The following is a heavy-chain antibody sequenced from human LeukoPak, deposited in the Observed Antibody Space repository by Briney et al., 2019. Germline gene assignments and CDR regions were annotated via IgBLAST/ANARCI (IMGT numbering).Heavy chain of an antibody. CDR2: INPNSGGT. J-gene: IGHJ4*02. V-gene: IGHV1-2*02. CDR1: GYTFTGYY. D-gene: IGHD2-15*01. CDR3: ATLGCSGGSCYSGYGLPPFDY. Sequence: ASVKVSCKASGYTFTGYYMHWVRQAPGQGLEWMGWINPNSGGTNYAQKFQGRVTMTRDTSISTAYMELSRLRSDDTAVYYWATLGCSGGSCYSGYGLPPFDYWGPGTLVTVSS.